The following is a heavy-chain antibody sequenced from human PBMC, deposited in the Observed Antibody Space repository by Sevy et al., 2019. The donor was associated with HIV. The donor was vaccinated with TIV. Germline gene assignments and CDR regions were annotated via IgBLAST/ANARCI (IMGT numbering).Heavy chain of an antibody. Sequence: GGSLRLSCAASGFILSSYSMNWVRQAPGKGLEWVSSISSSSSYIYYADSVKGRFTISRDNAKNSLYLQMNSLRAEDTAVYYCARGDIVVVVAVPPFDYWGQGPLVTVSS. V-gene: IGHV3-21*01. CDR1: GFILSSYS. CDR2: ISSSSSYI. D-gene: IGHD2-15*01. CDR3: ARGDIVVVVAVPPFDY. J-gene: IGHJ4*02.